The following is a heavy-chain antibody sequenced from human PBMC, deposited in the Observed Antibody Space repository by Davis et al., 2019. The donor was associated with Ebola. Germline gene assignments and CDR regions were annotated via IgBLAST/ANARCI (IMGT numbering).Heavy chain of an antibody. V-gene: IGHV4-30-2*01. J-gene: IGHJ4*02. CDR1: GGSVTSGGYS. CDR3: ARGVDYGERPPDY. D-gene: IGHD4-17*01. CDR2: IYPDGGT. Sequence: MPSETLSLTCVASGGSVTSGGYSLSWIRQAPGKGLEWIACIYPDGGTNYHPSLKSRLTVSEDRSRNQFSLTVTSVTAADTAVYYCARGVDYGERPPDYWGQGTLVTVSS.